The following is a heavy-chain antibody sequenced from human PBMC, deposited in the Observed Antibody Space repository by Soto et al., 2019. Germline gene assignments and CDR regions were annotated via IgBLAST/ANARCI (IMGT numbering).Heavy chain of an antibody. CDR2: MNPNSCNT. CDR1: GYTXTSYD. J-gene: IGHJ3*02. Sequence: SXKVSFKASGYTXTSYDIDLVRQATGQGLEWIGWMNPNSCNTGYAQKFQGRVTMTRNTSISTAYMELSSLRSEDTAVYYCARGTRYCSSTSCPRTSFDIWGQGTMATVS. CDR3: ARGTRYCSSTSCPRTSFDI. D-gene: IGHD2-2*01. V-gene: IGHV1-8*01.